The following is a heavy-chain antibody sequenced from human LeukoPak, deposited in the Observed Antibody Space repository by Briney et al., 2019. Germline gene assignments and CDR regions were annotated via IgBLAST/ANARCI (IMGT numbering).Heavy chain of an antibody. CDR1: GGTFSSYA. CDR2: IIPIFGTA. V-gene: IGHV1-69*13. Sequence: SVKVSCKASGGTFSSYAISWVRQAPGQGLEWMGGIIPIFGTANYAQKFQGRVTITADESTSTAYMELSSLRSDDTAVYYCARRNQWFGELEAFDYWGQGTLVTVSS. J-gene: IGHJ4*02. D-gene: IGHD3-10*01. CDR3: ARRNQWFGELEAFDY.